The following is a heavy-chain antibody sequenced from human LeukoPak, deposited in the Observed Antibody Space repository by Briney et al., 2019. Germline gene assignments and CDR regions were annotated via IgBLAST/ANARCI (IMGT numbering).Heavy chain of an antibody. Sequence: GGSLRLSCAASEFSVGSNYMTWVRQAPGKGLEWVSVIYSGGSTYYADSVKGRFTISRDNSKNTLYLQMDSLRAEDTAVYYCARDLYSSGWFDYWGQGTLVTVSS. J-gene: IGHJ4*02. CDR3: ARDLYSSGWFDY. D-gene: IGHD6-19*01. V-gene: IGHV3-53*01. CDR1: EFSVGSNY. CDR2: IYSGGST.